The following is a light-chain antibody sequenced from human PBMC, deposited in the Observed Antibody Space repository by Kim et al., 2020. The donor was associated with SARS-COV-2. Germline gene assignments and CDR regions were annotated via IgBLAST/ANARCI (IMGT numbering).Light chain of an antibody. CDR3: QQYGWSPLT. V-gene: IGKV3-20*01. CDR1: ESISTY. J-gene: IGKJ4*01. CDR2: GAS. Sequence: EIVLTQSPGTLSLSPGERATLSCRASESISTYLAWYQQKPGQAPRLLIYGASSRATGIPDRFSGSGSGTDFTLTINRLEAEDFAVFYCQQYGWSPLTFGGGTKVDIK.